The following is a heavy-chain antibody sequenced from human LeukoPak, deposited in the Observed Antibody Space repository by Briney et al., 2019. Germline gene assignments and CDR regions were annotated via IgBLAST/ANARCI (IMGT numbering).Heavy chain of an antibody. V-gene: IGHV4-38-2*01. Sequence: PSETLSLTCGISGQSTTRGYYWAWFRQSPEKGPEWIATFFESEKSFCNASLKSRVIMSLDTSKSQFSLNLTSVTAADTAVYYCARVLPVPYLLDSWGQGTHVTVSS. CDR2: FFESEKS. CDR3: ARVLPVPYLLDS. J-gene: IGHJ4*02. D-gene: IGHD3-10*02. CDR1: GQSTTRGYY.